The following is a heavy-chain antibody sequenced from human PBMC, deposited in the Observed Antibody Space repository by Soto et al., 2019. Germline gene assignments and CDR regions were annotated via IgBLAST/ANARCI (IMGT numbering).Heavy chain of an antibody. Sequence: GGSLRLSCAASGFTFSSYSMNWVRQAPGKGLEWVSYISSSSSTIYYADSVKGRFTISRDNAKDSLYLQMNSLRDEDTAVYYCARDGWGDGYSLVYYYYGMDVWGQGTTVTVSS. CDR1: GFTFSSYS. J-gene: IGHJ6*02. CDR3: ARDGWGDGYSLVYYYYGMDV. CDR2: ISSSSSTI. V-gene: IGHV3-48*02. D-gene: IGHD5-18*01.